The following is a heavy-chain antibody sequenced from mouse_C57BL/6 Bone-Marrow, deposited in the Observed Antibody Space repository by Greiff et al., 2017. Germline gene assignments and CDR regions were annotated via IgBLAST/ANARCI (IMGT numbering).Heavy chain of an antibody. V-gene: IGHV5-15*01. CDR2: ISNLAYSI. J-gene: IGHJ3*01. Sequence: EVQGVESGGGLVQPGGSLKLSCAASGFTFSDYGMAWVRQAPRKGPEWVAFISNLAYSIYYADTVTGRFTISRENAKNTLYLEMSSLRSEDTAMYYCARHGGSSFAYWGQGTLVTVSA. D-gene: IGHD1-1*01. CDR3: ARHGGSSFAY. CDR1: GFTFSDYG.